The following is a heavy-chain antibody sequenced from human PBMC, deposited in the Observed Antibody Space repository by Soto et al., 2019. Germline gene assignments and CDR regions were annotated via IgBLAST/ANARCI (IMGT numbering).Heavy chain of an antibody. Sequence: ASVKVSCKASGYTFTSYAMHWVRQAPGQRLEWMGWINAGNGNTKYSQKLQDRVTITSDTTASTAYMELSSLRSEDTAVYYCARVKSNGDSSAYYYFDCWGQGTLVTSPQ. V-gene: IGHV1-3*01. CDR3: ARVKSNGDSSAYYYFDC. CDR2: INAGNGNT. D-gene: IGHD3-22*01. J-gene: IGHJ4*02. CDR1: GYTFTSYA.